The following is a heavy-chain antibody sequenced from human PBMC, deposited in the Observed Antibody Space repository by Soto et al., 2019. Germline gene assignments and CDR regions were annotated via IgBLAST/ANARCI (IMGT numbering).Heavy chain of an antibody. V-gene: IGHV3-21*01. CDR3: ARDRYNWNDPYYYYGMDV. Sequence: GGSLRLSCAASGFTFSSYSMNWVRQAPGKGLEWVSSISSSSSYIYYADSVKGRFTISRDNAKNSLYLQMNSLRAEDTAVYYCARDRYNWNDPYYYYGMDVWGQGTTVTVSS. CDR2: ISSSSSYI. J-gene: IGHJ6*02. CDR1: GFTFSSYS. D-gene: IGHD1-1*01.